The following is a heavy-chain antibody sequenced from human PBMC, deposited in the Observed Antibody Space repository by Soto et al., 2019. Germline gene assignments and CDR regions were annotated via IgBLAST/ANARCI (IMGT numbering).Heavy chain of an antibody. V-gene: IGHV4-61*01. CDR1: GGSVSSGSYY. CDR2: IYYSGST. J-gene: IGHJ4*02. CDR3: ARDTATGATVTTVYYFDY. Sequence: QVQLQESGPGLVKPSETLSLTCTVSGGSVSSGSYYWSWIRQPPGKGLEWIGYIYYSGSTNYNPSLKSRVTISVDTSKNQFSLKLSSVTAADTAVYYCARDTATGATVTTVYYFDYWGQGTLVTVSS. D-gene: IGHD4-4*01.